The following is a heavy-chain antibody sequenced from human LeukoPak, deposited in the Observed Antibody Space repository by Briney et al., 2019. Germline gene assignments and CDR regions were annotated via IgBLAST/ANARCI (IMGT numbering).Heavy chain of an antibody. J-gene: IGHJ4*02. Sequence: SETLSLTCIVSGGSISSSTYFWGWIRQPPGKGLEWIGIISYNGTTYYNPSLKSRVTISIDTSANLFSLKLNSVTAADTAFYFCARQTGSGLFILPGGQGTLVTVSS. CDR3: ARQTGSGLFILP. CDR1: GGSISSSTYF. V-gene: IGHV4-39*01. CDR2: ISYNGTT. D-gene: IGHD3/OR15-3a*01.